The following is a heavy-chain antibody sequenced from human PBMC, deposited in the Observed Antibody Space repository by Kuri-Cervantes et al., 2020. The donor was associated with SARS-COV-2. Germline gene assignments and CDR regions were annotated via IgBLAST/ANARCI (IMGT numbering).Heavy chain of an antibody. V-gene: IGHV4-39*01. D-gene: IGHD3-10*01. Sequence: ESLKISCTVSGGSISSSSYYWGWIRQPPEKGLEWIGSIYYSGSTYYNPSLKSRVTISVDTSKNQFSLKLSSVTAADTAVYYCARQGTGYYGSGSYYYYYYGMDVWGQGTTVTVSS. CDR3: ARQGTGYYGSGSYYYYYYGMDV. CDR2: IYYSGST. CDR1: GGSISSSSYY. J-gene: IGHJ6*02.